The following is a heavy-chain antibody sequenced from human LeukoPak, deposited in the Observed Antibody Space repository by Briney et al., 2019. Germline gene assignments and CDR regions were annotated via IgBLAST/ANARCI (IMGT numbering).Heavy chain of an antibody. D-gene: IGHD3-3*01. Sequence: MASETLSLTCTVSGGSISSYYWSRIRQPPGKGLEWIGYIHYSGSTNHNPSLKSRITISVDTSKNQLSLKLTSVTAADTAVYYCARLDARNSYYDFWSGRNWFDPWGQGTLVTVSS. V-gene: IGHV4-59*01. CDR2: IHYSGST. CDR1: GGSISSYY. J-gene: IGHJ5*02. CDR3: ARLDARNSYYDFWSGRNWFDP.